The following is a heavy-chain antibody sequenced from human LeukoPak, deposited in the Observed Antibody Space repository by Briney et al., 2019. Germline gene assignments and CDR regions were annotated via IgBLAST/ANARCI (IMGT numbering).Heavy chain of an antibody. J-gene: IGHJ4*02. CDR2: ISGSGGST. CDR1: GFTFSSYA. CDR3: ARDKGSSWYFYFDY. D-gene: IGHD6-13*01. Sequence: PGGSLRLSCAASGFTFSSYAMSWVRQAPGKGLEWFSAISGSGGSTYYADSVKGRFTISRDNSKNTLYLQMNSLRAEDTAVYYCARDKGSSWYFYFDYWGQGTLVTVSS. V-gene: IGHV3-23*01.